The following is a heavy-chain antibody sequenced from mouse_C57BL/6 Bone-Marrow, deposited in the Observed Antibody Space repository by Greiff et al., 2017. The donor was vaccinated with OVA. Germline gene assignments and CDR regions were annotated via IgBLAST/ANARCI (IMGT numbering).Heavy chain of an antibody. D-gene: IGHD1-1*02. CDR3: ARGKGLWWGYFDV. CDR1: GYAFSSSW. V-gene: IGHV1-82*01. J-gene: IGHJ1*03. CDR2: IYPGDGDT. Sequence: QVQLKQSGPELVKPGASVKISCKASGYAFSSSWMNWVKQRPGKGLEWIGRIYPGDGDTNYNGKFKGKATLTADKSSSTAYMQLSSLTSEDSAVYNCARGKGLWWGYFDVWGTGTTVTVSS.